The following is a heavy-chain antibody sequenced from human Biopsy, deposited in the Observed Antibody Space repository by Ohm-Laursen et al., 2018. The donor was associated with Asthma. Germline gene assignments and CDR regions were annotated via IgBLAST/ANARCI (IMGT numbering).Heavy chain of an antibody. CDR3: ARDNHDYYYYGMDL. D-gene: IGHD1-14*01. CDR1: GFSFRDYY. V-gene: IGHV3-11*01. J-gene: IGHJ6*02. CDR2: ISSGGRTI. Sequence: SLRLSCSASGFSFRDYYMSWIRRAPGKGLEWISYISSGGRTIYYADSVKGRFTISRDNAQNLLYLQMSSLRTEDTAVYYCARDNHDYYYYGMDLWGQGTSVTVSS.